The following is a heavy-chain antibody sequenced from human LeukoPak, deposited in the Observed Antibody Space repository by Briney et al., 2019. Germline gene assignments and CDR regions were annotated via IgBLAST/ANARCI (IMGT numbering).Heavy chain of an antibody. CDR2: INPNSGGT. V-gene: IGHV1-2*02. J-gene: IGHJ4*02. Sequence: ASVKVSCKASGYTFTGYHMHWVRQAPGQGLEWMGWINPNSGGTNYAQKFQGRVTMTRDTSISTAYMELRRLRSDDTAVYYCARVGRSSWSAGEFDYWGQGTLVTVSS. CDR3: ARVGRSSWSAGEFDY. D-gene: IGHD6-13*01. CDR1: GYTFTGYH.